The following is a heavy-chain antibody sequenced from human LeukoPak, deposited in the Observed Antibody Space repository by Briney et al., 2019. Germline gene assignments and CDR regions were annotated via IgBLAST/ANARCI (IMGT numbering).Heavy chain of an antibody. V-gene: IGHV3-30*18. Sequence: GRSLRLSCAASGFTFSTYGMHWVRQAPGKGLEWVAVISYDGSNKYYADSVKGRFTISRDNSESTLYLQMNSLRAEDTAVYYCAKGGADYGEYDYWGQGTLVTVSS. D-gene: IGHD4-17*01. J-gene: IGHJ4*02. CDR3: AKGGADYGEYDY. CDR2: ISYDGSNK. CDR1: GFTFSTYG.